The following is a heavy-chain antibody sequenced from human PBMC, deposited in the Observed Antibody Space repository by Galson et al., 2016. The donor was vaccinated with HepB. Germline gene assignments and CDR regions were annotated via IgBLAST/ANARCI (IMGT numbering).Heavy chain of an antibody. J-gene: IGHJ4*02. CDR2: FSPSDGST. CDR3: ARDPDDCGDYCFDY. CDR1: GNTSTTYF. D-gene: IGHD4-17*01. Sequence: SVKVSCKASGNTSTTYFIHWVRQAPGQGLEWMGMFSPSDGSTNYAQKFQGRITMTRDTSTSTVYMELSSLRYEDTAVYFCARDPDDCGDYCFDYWGQGTLVTVSS. V-gene: IGHV1-46*01.